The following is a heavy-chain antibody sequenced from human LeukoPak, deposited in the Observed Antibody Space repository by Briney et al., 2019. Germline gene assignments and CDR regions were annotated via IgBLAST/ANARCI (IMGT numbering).Heavy chain of an antibody. CDR2: TYYRSKWYN. D-gene: IGHD3-22*01. J-gene: IGHJ6*03. Sequence: SQTLSLTCAISGDSVSSNSAAWNWIRQSPSRGLEWLGRTYYRSKWYNDYAVSVKSRITINPDTSKNQFPLQLNSVTPEDTAVYYCARVAGDYYDSSGYYSGYMDVWGKGTTVTVSS. CDR1: GDSVSSNSAA. CDR3: ARVAGDYYDSSGYYSGYMDV. V-gene: IGHV6-1*01.